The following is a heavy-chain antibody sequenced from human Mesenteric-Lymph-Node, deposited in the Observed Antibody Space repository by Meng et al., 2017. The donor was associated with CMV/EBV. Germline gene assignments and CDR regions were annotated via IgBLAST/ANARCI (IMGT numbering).Heavy chain of an antibody. V-gene: IGHV3-11*01. Sequence: GGSLRLSCAASGFTFSDHYMSWIRQAPGKGLDWVSYISGSGDIIQYADSVKGRFTISRDNAQNSLYLQMDSLRVEDTAVYFCARVSAYCSDGGCSKWFDPWGQGTLVTVSS. CDR2: ISGSGDII. CDR1: GFTFSDHY. D-gene: IGHD2-15*01. J-gene: IGHJ5*02. CDR3: ARVSAYCSDGGCSKWFDP.